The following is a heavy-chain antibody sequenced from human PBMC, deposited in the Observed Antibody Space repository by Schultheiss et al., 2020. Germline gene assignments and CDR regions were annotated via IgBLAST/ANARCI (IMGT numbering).Heavy chain of an antibody. J-gene: IGHJ6*02. CDR3: ARQGNYYYGMDV. V-gene: IGHV3-48*04. Sequence: GGSLRLSCAASGFTFSSYSMNWVRQAPGKGLEWVSYISSSRSTIYYADSVKGRFTISRDNAKNSLYLQMNSLRAEDTAVYYCARQGNYYYGMDVWGQGTTVTVSS. CDR2: ISSSRSTI. CDR1: GFTFSSYS.